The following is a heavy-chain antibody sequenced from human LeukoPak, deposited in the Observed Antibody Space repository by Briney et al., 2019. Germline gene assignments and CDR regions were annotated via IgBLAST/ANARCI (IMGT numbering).Heavy chain of an antibody. J-gene: IGHJ4*02. CDR1: GYIFTSYN. Sequence: ASVKVSCKASGYIFTSYNIYWVRQAPGQGLEWMGIINPSGGTTNYAQKFKGRVTMTRDTSTSTVYMELSSLRAEDTAVYYCAKALYGGSRGSLDYWGQGTLVTVSS. CDR2: INPSGGTT. CDR3: AKALYGGSRGSLDY. V-gene: IGHV1-46*01. D-gene: IGHD3-16*02.